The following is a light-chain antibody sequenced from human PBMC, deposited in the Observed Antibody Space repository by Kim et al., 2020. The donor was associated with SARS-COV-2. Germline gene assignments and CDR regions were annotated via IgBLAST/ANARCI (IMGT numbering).Light chain of an antibody. Sequence: EPVGARVTAAGGASQDISSWLAWYQKKPGKAPKLLISAASSLQSGVPSRFSGSGSGTDFTLTISSLQPEDFASYYCQRADSFPLGFGGGTKVDIK. CDR1: QDISSW. CDR2: AAS. V-gene: IGKV1-12*01. J-gene: IGKJ4*01. CDR3: QRADSFPLG.